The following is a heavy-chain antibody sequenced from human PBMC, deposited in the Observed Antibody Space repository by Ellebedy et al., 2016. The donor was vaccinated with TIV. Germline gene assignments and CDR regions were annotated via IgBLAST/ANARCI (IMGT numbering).Heavy chain of an antibody. D-gene: IGHD6-19*01. CDR1: GFTFSDYY. CDR2: IGRVSSHT. Sequence: GESLKISCAAPGFTFSDYYMNWIRQAPGKGLEWVSYIGRVSSHTNYADSVKGRFTVSRDNAKNSLYLQMNSLRAEDTAVYYCARRVAGKDAFDYWGQGTLVTVSS. J-gene: IGHJ4*02. V-gene: IGHV3-11*06. CDR3: ARRVAGKDAFDY.